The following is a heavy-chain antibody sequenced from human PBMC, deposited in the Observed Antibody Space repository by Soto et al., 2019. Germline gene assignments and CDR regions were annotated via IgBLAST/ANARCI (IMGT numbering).Heavy chain of an antibody. CDR3: ARTYYDFWSGYYTDYYYYMDV. Sequence: GASVKVSCKASGYTFTSYDINWVRQATGQGLEWIGWMNPNSGNTGYAQKFQGRVTMTRNTSISTAYMELSSLRSEDTAVYYCARTYYDFWSGYYTDYYYYMDVWGKGTTVTVSS. D-gene: IGHD3-3*01. J-gene: IGHJ6*03. V-gene: IGHV1-8*01. CDR1: GYTFTSYD. CDR2: MNPNSGNT.